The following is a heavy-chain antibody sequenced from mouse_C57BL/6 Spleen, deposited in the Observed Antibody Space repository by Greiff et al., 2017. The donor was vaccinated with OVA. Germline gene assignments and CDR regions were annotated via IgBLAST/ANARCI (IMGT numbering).Heavy chain of an antibody. V-gene: IGHV5-16*01. CDR2: INYDGSST. CDR3: ARVYYDYPYWYFDV. CDR1: GFTFSDYY. Sequence: EVQRVESEGGLVQPGSSMTLSCTASGFTFSDYYMAWVRQVPEKGLEWVANINYDGSSTYYLDSLKSRFIISRDNAKNILYLQMSSLKSEDTATYYCARVYYDYPYWYFDVWGIGTTVTVAS. D-gene: IGHD2-4*01. J-gene: IGHJ1*03.